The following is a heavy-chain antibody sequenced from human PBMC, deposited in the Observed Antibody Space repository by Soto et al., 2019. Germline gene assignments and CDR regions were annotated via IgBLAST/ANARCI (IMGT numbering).Heavy chain of an antibody. V-gene: IGHV1-69*02. J-gene: IGHJ4*02. CDR2: IIPILGIA. D-gene: IGHD2-15*01. Sequence: QVQLVQSGAEVKKPGSSVKVSCKASGGTFSSYTISWVRQAPGQGLEWMGRIIPILGIANYAQKFQGRVTITADKTTSTAYMELSSLRSEDTAVYYCARARYCSGGSCYSGGPEFDYWGQGTLVTVSS. CDR3: ARARYCSGGSCYSGGPEFDY. CDR1: GGTFSSYT.